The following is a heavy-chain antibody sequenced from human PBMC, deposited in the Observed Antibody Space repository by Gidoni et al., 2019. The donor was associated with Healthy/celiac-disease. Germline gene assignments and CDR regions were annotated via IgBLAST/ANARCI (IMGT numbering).Heavy chain of an antibody. V-gene: IGHV1-18*01. J-gene: IGHJ4*02. Sequence: QVQLVQSGAEVKKPGASVKVSCKASGYTFTSYGISWVRQAPGQGLEWMGWISAYNGNTNDAQKLQGRVTMTTDTSTSTAYMELRSLRSDDTAVYYCARGMITFGGVIVSAYFDYWGQGTLVTVSS. CDR3: ARGMITFGGVIVSAYFDY. D-gene: IGHD3-16*02. CDR2: ISAYNGNT. CDR1: GYTFTSYG.